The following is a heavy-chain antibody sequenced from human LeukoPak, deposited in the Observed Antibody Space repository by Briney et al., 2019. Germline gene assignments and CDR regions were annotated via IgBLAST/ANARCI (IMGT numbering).Heavy chain of an antibody. CDR1: WFNLTSYG. Sequence: GSVEVSCQASWFNLTSYGISWVRQGPGQRPEWVGWISAYNGNTNYAQKLQGRVTMTTGTSTSTAYMELRSLRSDDTAVYYCAREGPYSGSFDYWGQGTLVTVSS. CDR3: AREGPYSGSFDY. D-gene: IGHD6-6*01. CDR2: ISAYNGNT. V-gene: IGHV1-18*01. J-gene: IGHJ4*02.